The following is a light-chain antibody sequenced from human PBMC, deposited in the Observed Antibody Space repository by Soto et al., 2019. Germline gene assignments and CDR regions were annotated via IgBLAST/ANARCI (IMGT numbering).Light chain of an antibody. CDR1: QSVSNS. J-gene: IGKJ4*01. V-gene: IGKV3-15*01. Sequence: EIVMTQSPATLSVSPGERATLSCRASQSVSNSLAWYQQKPGQAPRLLIYDASTRATGIPARFSGSGSGTEFTLTISSLQSEDFAVYYCQQYNNWPPLTFGGGTKVEIK. CDR2: DAS. CDR3: QQYNNWPPLT.